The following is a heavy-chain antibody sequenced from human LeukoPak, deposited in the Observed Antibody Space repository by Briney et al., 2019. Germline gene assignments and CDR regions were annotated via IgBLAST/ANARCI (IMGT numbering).Heavy chain of an antibody. J-gene: IGHJ5*02. Sequence: PGGSLRLSCAASGFTFSSYWMSWVRQAPGKGLECVANIKPDGSEKNYVDSVKGRFTISRDNAKKSLSLQMNSLRAEDTAVYYCARYNSDWGCLDPWGQGTLVTVSS. CDR3: ARYNSDWGCLDP. CDR2: IKPDGSEK. CDR1: GFTFSSYW. V-gene: IGHV3-7*01. D-gene: IGHD6-19*01.